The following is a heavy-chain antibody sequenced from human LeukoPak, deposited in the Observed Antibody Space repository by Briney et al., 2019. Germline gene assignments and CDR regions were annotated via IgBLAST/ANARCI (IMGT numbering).Heavy chain of an antibody. Sequence: ASVKISCKASGYTFTSYGISWVRQAPGQGLAWMGWISAYNGNTNYAQKLQGRVTMTTDTSTSTAYMELRSLRSDDTAVYYCARVTDYYKAPEFDYWGQGTLVTVSS. J-gene: IGHJ4*02. CDR3: ARVTDYYKAPEFDY. D-gene: IGHD3-22*01. CDR1: GYTFTSYG. CDR2: ISAYNGNT. V-gene: IGHV1-18*01.